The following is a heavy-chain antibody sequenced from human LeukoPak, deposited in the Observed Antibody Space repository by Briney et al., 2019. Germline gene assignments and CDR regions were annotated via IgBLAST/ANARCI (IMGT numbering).Heavy chain of an antibody. D-gene: IGHD2-15*01. J-gene: IGHJ2*01. CDR3: ARGGFSGGILRYFDL. CDR1: GGSFSSYY. CDR2: IYYSGST. V-gene: IGHV4-59*01. Sequence: SETLSLTCTVSGGSFSSYYWSWIRQPPGKGLEWIGYIYYSGSTNYNPSLKSRVTISVDTSKNQFSLKLSSVTAADTAVYYCARGGFSGGILRYFDLWGHGTLVTVSS.